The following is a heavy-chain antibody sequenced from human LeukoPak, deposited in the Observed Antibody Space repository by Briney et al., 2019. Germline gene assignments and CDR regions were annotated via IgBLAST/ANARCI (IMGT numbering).Heavy chain of an antibody. V-gene: IGHV1-2*02. CDR1: GYTFTGYY. CDR2: INPNSGGT. Sequence: GASVKVSCKASGYTFTGYYMHWVRQAPGQGLEWMGWINPNSGGTNYAQKFQGRVTMTRDTSISTAYMELSRLRSDDTAVYYCARTLETYYYDSSGYSLGYWGQGTLVTVSS. CDR3: ARTLETYYYDSSGYSLGY. D-gene: IGHD3-22*01. J-gene: IGHJ4*02.